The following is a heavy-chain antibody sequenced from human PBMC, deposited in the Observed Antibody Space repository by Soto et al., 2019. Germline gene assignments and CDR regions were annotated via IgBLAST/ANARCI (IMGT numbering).Heavy chain of an antibody. V-gene: IGHV4-59*01. J-gene: IGHJ4*02. CDR3: ARVDGWGVAAGNFDY. D-gene: IGHD6-13*01. Sequence: SETLSLTCTVSGGSISSYYWSWIRQPPGKGLEWIGYIYYSGSTNYNPSLKSRVTISVDTSKNQFSLKLSSVTAADTAVYYCARVDGWGVAAGNFDYWGQGTLVTVSS. CDR1: GGSISSYY. CDR2: IYYSGST.